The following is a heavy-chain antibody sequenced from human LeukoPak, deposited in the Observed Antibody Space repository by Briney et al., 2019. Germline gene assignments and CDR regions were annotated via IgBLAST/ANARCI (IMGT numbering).Heavy chain of an antibody. D-gene: IGHD3-9*01. CDR3: ARDLTGTGDS. Sequence: PGRSLRLSCAASGFAFSSYWMSWIRQAPGKGLEWVSSISSSGSTISYADSVKGRFTISRDNAKNSLCLQMNSLRAEDTAVYYCARDLTGTGDSWGQGTLVTVSS. V-gene: IGHV3-11*01. CDR2: ISSSGSTI. CDR1: GFAFSSYW. J-gene: IGHJ4*02.